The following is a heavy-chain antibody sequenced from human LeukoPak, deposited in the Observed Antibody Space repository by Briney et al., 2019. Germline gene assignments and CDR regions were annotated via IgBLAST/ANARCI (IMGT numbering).Heavy chain of an antibody. J-gene: IGHJ4*02. CDR1: GFTFSSYA. D-gene: IGHD3-3*01. V-gene: IGHV3-23*01. Sequence: GGSLRVSCAASGFTFSSYAVSWGRQAPGKGPEWGSAISGRGGSTYYADSVKGGFTISRENSKNTLYLQMNSLRGEDTAVYYCARAPYLDFWSGYPPDYWGQGTLVTVSS. CDR2: ISGRGGST. CDR3: ARAPYLDFWSGYPPDY.